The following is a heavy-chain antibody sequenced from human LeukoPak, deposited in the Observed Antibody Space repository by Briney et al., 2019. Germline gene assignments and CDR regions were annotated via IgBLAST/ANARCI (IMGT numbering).Heavy chain of an antibody. CDR2: IAPISGDT. CDR3: ARADYDILTGYYEDNWFDP. D-gene: IGHD3-9*01. CDR1: GYTFTGYY. J-gene: IGHJ5*02. Sequence: VASVKVSCKTSGYTFTGYYIQWVRQAPGQGLEWMGWIAPISGDTDYAQKFQGRVTMTRDTSISTAYMELSRLRSDDTAVYYCARADYDILTGYYEDNWFDPWGQGTLVTVSS. V-gene: IGHV1-2*02.